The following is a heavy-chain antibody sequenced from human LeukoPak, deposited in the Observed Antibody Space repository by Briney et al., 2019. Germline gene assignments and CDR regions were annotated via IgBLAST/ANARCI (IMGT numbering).Heavy chain of an antibody. CDR2: IRWKSGSI. V-gene: IGHV3-9*01. CDR3: AKDELSLLWFGELFDY. D-gene: IGHD3-10*01. CDR1: GFTFDDYG. J-gene: IGHJ4*02. Sequence: GGSLRLSCVASGFTFDDYGINWVRQAPGKGLEWVSGIRWKSGSIAYADSVKGRFTISRDNAKNSLYLQMNSLRAEDTAVYYCAKDELSLLWFGELFDYWGQGTLVTVSS.